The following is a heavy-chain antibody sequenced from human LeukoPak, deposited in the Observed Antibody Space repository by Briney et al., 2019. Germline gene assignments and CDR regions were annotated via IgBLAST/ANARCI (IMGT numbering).Heavy chain of an antibody. J-gene: IGHJ6*03. CDR1: GFTFDDYA. V-gene: IGHV3-43D*03. CDR2: ITSNGGFT. D-gene: IGHD3-16*01. Sequence: PGGSLRLSCAASGFTFDDYAMHWVRQAPGKGLEWVSLITSNGGFTYYADSVRGRFTISRDNSKNSLYLQMNSLRPEDTALYYCAKDHSFRGNCYYYMDVWGKGTTVTVSS. CDR3: AKDHSFRGNCYYYMDV.